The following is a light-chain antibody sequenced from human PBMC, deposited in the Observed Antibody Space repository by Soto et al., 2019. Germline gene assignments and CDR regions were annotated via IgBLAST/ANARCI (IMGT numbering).Light chain of an antibody. V-gene: IGKV1-27*01. CDR2: TAS. J-gene: IGKJ1*01. Sequence: DIEMTQSPSSLSASVGDRVTITCRASEVINSYLAWYQQKPGKVPKLLIYTASTLQSGVPSRFSGSGSGTDFTLTISSLQPEDVATYYCQKYNSAPCAFGQGTKVEIK. CDR1: EVINSY. CDR3: QKYNSAPCA.